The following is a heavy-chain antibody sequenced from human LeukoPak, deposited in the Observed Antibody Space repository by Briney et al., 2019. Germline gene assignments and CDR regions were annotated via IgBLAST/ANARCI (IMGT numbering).Heavy chain of an antibody. J-gene: IGHJ6*02. D-gene: IGHD2-2*01. CDR3: AREGYCSSTSCYAPYYYYGMDV. CDR1: GYTFTGYY. CDR2: IIPILGIA. Sequence: SVKVSCKASGYTFTGYYMHWVRQAPGQGLEWMGRIIPILGIANYAQKFQGRVTITADKSTSTAYMELSSLRSEDTAVYYCAREGYCSSTSCYAPYYYYGMDVWGQGTTVTVSS. V-gene: IGHV1-69*04.